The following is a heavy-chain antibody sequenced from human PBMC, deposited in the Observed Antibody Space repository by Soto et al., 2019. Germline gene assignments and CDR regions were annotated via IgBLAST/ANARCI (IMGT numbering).Heavy chain of an antibody. CDR2: IIPILGIA. CDR3: ARAYCSGGSCAHYYYYYMDV. J-gene: IGHJ6*03. V-gene: IGHV1-69*02. CDR1: GGTFSSYT. D-gene: IGHD2-15*01. Sequence: QVQLVQSGAEVKKPGSSVKVSCKASGGTFSSYTISWVRQAPGQGLEWMGRIIPILGIANYAQKFQGRVTITADKSTSTDYVELSSLRSEDTAVYYCARAYCSGGSCAHYYYYYMDVWGKGTTVTVSS.